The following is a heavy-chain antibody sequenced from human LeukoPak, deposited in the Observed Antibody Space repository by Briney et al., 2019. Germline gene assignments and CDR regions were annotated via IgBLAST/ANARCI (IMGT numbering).Heavy chain of an antibody. D-gene: IGHD3-10*01. CDR2: IKQDGSEK. V-gene: IGHV3-7*01. CDR3: ARNEAGRYYYGMDV. Sequence: GGSLRLSCAASGFTFDDYAMHWVRQAPGKGLEWVANIKQDGSEKYYVDSVKGRFTISRDNAKNSLYLQMNSLRAEDTAVYYCARNEAGRYYYGMDVWGQGTTVTVSS. J-gene: IGHJ6*02. CDR1: GFTFDDYA.